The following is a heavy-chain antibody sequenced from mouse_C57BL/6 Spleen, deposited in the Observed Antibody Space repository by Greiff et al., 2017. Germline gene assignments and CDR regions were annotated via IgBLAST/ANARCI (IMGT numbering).Heavy chain of an antibody. CDR2: INPSNGGT. V-gene: IGHV1-53*01. CDR3: AREDSTTDWYFDV. J-gene: IGHJ1*03. Sequence: VQLQQPGTELVKPGASVKLSCKASGYTFTSYCMHWVKQRPGQGLEWIGNINPSNGGTNYNEKFKSKATLTVDKSSSTAYMQLSSLTSEDSAVYYCAREDSTTDWYFDVWGTGTTVTVST. CDR1: GYTFTSYC. D-gene: IGHD2-5*01.